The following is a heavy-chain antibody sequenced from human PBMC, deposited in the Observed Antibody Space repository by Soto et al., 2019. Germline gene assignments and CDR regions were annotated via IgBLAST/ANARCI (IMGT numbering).Heavy chain of an antibody. Sequence: YLIRSCTAHGVTFSSYSMNWVRQAPGKGPEWVSYITTSGTTMYYADSVKGRFTTSRDNAKNSLFLQMNSLRAEDTAVYYCARGNSPVDVHWGQGTLVNV. D-gene: IGHD2-21*01. CDR2: ITTSGTTM. CDR3: ARGNSPVDVH. V-gene: IGHV3-48*04. J-gene: IGHJ4*02. CDR1: GVTFSSYS.